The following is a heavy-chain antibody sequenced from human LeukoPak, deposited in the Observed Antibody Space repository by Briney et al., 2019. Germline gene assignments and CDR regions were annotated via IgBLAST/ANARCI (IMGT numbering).Heavy chain of an antibody. J-gene: IGHJ5*02. V-gene: IGHV1-24*01. CDR3: ANLYSYNWNHNWFDP. CDR1: GYTFISYY. CDR2: FDPEDGET. D-gene: IGHD1-20*01. Sequence: GASVKVSCKASGYTFISYYIHWVRQAPGKGLEWMGGFDPEDGETIYAQKFQGRVTMTEDTSTDTAYMELSSLRSEDTAVYYCANLYSYNWNHNWFDPWGQGTLVTVS.